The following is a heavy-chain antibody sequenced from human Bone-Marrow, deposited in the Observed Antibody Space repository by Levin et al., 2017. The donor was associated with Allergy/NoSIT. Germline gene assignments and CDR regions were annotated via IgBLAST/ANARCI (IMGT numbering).Heavy chain of an antibody. CDR1: GFTFSSYS. Sequence: PSETLSLTCAASGFTFSSYSMNWVRQAPGKGLEWVSYISSSSSTIYYADSVKGRFTISRDNAKNSLYLQMNSLRAEDTAVYYCARDRVIWGYYGSGSYYPLDGVKDVWGQGTTVTVSS. CDR3: ARDRVIWGYYGSGSYYPLDGVKDV. CDR2: ISSSSSTI. V-gene: IGHV3-48*04. J-gene: IGHJ6*02. D-gene: IGHD3-10*01.